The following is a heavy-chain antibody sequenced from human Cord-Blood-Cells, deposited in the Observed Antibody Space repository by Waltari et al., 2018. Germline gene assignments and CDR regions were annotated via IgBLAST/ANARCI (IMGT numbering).Heavy chain of an antibody. D-gene: IGHD2-21*01. V-gene: IGHV4-31*03. J-gene: IGHJ4*02. CDR3: ARDGRGGDWGNFDY. CDR1: GCSISSGRYY. Sequence: QVQLQESGPGLVKPSQTLSLTCTVSGCSISSGRYYWSCIRQHPGKGLEWIGYIYYSGSTYYNPSLKSRVTISVDTSKNQFSLKLSSVTAADTAVYYCARDGRGGDWGNFDYWGQGTLVTVSS. CDR2: IYYSGST.